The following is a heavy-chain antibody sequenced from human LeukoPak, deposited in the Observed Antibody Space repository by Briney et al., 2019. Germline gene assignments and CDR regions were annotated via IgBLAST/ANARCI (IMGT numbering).Heavy chain of an antibody. J-gene: IGHJ4*02. CDR3: ARDLGYGGNSLGY. D-gene: IGHD4-23*01. V-gene: IGHV3-30-3*01. CDR1: GFIFNNYA. CDR2: ISYDGTNK. Sequence: GRSLRLSCAASGFIFNNYAMHWVRRAPGKGLEWVALISYDGTNKYYADSVKGRFTISRDNSKNTLYLQMTSLRAEDTAVYYCARDLGYGGNSLGYWGQGTLVTVSS.